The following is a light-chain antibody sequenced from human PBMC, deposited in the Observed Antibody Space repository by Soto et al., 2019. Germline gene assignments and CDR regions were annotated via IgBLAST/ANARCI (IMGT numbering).Light chain of an antibody. J-gene: IGKJ3*01. CDR2: AAS. V-gene: IGKV1-27*01. CDR3: QKYSSVPV. Sequence: DIQMTQSPTSLSASVGDRVTITCRASQDIRNFVAWYQQKPGKAPKLLIYAASTLQSGVPSRFSGSGSGTDSTLTINSLQPEDVATYSCQKYSSVPVFGPGIKVEIK. CDR1: QDIRNF.